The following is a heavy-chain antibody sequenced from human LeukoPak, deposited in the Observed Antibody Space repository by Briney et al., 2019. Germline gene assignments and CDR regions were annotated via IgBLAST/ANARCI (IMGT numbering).Heavy chain of an antibody. D-gene: IGHD6-13*01. CDR1: GGTFSSYA. V-gene: IGHV1-69*13. J-gene: IGHJ5*02. Sequence: EASVRVSCKASGGTFSSYAISWVRQAPGQGLEWMGGIIPIFGTANYAQKFQGRVTITADESTSTAYMELSSLRSEDTAVYYCARETVPGILGNWFDPWGQGTLVTVSS. CDR3: ARETVPGILGNWFDP. CDR2: IIPIFGTA.